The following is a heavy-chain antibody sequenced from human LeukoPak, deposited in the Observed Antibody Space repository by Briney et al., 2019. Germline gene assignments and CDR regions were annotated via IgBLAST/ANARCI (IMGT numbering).Heavy chain of an antibody. CDR2: ISATGGST. J-gene: IGHJ4*02. V-gene: IGHV3-23*01. Sequence: PGGSLRLSCAASGFTFNNYALSWVRQAPGKGLQWVSSISATGGSTYYADSVKGRFTISRDNSKNTLYLQMNSLRAGDTAVYYCAKRDSRCWYFDYWGQGTLVTVSS. CDR3: AKRDSRCWYFDY. D-gene: IGHD6-13*01. CDR1: GFTFNNYA.